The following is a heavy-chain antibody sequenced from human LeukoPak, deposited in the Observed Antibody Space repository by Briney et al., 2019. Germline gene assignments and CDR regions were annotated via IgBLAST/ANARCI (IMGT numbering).Heavy chain of an antibody. J-gene: IGHJ6*03. CDR2: VSRYSDAI. D-gene: IGHD5-18*01. CDR1: GFTFSSYS. V-gene: IGHV3-48*01. CDR3: ARKSYGLYYMDV. Sequence: GGSLRLSCAASGFTFSSYSMNWVRQAPGKGLEWISYVSRYSDAITYADSVKGRFTISRDNAKNSLYLQMNSLRAEDTAVYYCARKSYGLYYMDVWGKGTTVTVSS.